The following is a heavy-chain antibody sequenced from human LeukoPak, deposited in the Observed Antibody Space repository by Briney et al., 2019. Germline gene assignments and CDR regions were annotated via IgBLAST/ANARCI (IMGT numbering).Heavy chain of an antibody. CDR3: ARRGYSYGSYYFDY. D-gene: IGHD5-18*01. J-gene: IGHJ4*02. Sequence: SETLSLTCTVSDGSISSGDYYWSWIRQPPGKGLEWIGYIYYSGSTYYNPSLKSRVTISVDTSKNQFSLKLSSVTAADTAVYYCARRGYSYGSYYFDYWGQGTLVTVSS. V-gene: IGHV4-30-4*01. CDR1: DGSISSGDYY. CDR2: IYYSGST.